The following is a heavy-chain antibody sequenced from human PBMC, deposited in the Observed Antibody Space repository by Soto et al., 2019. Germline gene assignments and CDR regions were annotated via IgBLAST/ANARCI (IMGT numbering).Heavy chain of an antibody. J-gene: IGHJ4*02. CDR3: ARGPRVSSTGTGAH. D-gene: IGHD1-1*01. Sequence: GGSLRLSCSVSGFTFSAYWMHWVRQVPGKGLTWVSRISDDGSTATYADSVKGRFVISRDNAKDSLYLEMNTLRADDSGLYYCARGPRVSSTGTGAHWGRGTLVTVSS. V-gene: IGHV3-74*01. CDR2: ISDDGSTA. CDR1: GFTFSAYW.